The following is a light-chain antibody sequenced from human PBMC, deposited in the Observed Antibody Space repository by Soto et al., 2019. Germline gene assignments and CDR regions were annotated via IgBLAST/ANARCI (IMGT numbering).Light chain of an antibody. CDR3: SSFASTHTYV. CDR1: SSDVAFYNH. Sequence: VRTQPASVSGSPGQSITISCTGTSSDVAFYNHVSWYQQHPGKAPKLLIYEVNNRPSGVSHRFSGSKSGNTASLTISGLQAEDEADYYCSSFASTHTYVFGTGTKVTVL. J-gene: IGLJ1*01. CDR2: EVN. V-gene: IGLV2-14*03.